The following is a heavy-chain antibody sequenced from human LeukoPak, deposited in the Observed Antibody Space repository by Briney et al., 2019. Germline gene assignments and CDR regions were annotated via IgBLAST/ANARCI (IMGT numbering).Heavy chain of an antibody. CDR3: ARVGGTNHYHYGMDV. J-gene: IGHJ6*02. CDR1: GGSISNYY. CDR2: IYYSGST. D-gene: IGHD1-26*01. V-gene: IGHV4-59*01. Sequence: SETLSLTCTVSGGSISNYYWSWIRQSPGKGLEWIGYIYYSGSTNYNPSLKSRVTISVDTSKNQFSLKLSSVTAADTAVYCCARVGGTNHYHYGMDVWGQGTTVTVSS.